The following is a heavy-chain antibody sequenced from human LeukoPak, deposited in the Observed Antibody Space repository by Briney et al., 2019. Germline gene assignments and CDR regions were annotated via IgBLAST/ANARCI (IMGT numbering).Heavy chain of an antibody. D-gene: IGHD5-24*01. CDR2: INDDGTIT. Sequence: GGSLRLSCAASGFTFSTYWMHWVRQAPGKGLVWVSRINDDGTITNYADSVKGRFTVSRDNAKNTMYLQMNSLRAEDTAVYYCARDQEMSTFDYWGQGTLVTVSS. CDR3: ARDQEMSTFDY. CDR1: GFTFSTYW. J-gene: IGHJ4*02. V-gene: IGHV3-74*01.